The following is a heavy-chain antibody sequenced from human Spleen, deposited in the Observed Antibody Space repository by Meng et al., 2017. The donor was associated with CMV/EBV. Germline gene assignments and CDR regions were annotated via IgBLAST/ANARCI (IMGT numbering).Heavy chain of an antibody. Sequence: LSLTCAASGFTFSSYAMHWVRQAPGKGLEWVAVISYDGSNKYYADSVKGRFTISRDNSKNTLYLQMNSLRAEDTAVYYCARDPDYYDSSGYYYSLGWFDPWGQGTLVTVSS. D-gene: IGHD3-22*01. V-gene: IGHV3-30-3*01. CDR3: ARDPDYYDSSGYYYSLGWFDP. CDR2: ISYDGSNK. J-gene: IGHJ5*02. CDR1: GFTFSSYA.